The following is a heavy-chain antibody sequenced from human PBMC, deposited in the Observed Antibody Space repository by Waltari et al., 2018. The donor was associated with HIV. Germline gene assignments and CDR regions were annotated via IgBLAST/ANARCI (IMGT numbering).Heavy chain of an antibody. Sequence: QVQLQESGPGLVKPSGTLSLTCAVSGGSISSYNWWSWVRQPPGKGLEWIGENYHSGSTNYKPSLKRRVTISVDKSKNQLSLRLTSVTAADTAVYYCARSSGSSYGVYGLDVWGQGTTVTVSS. CDR1: GGSISSYNW. CDR2: NYHSGST. J-gene: IGHJ6*02. D-gene: IGHD5-18*01. V-gene: IGHV4-4*02. CDR3: ARSSGSSYGVYGLDV.